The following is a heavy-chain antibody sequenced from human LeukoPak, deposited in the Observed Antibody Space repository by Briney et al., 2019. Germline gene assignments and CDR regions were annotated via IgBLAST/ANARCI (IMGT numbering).Heavy chain of an antibody. J-gene: IGHJ4*02. V-gene: IGHV5-51*01. D-gene: IGHD2-2*01. CDR3: ARRYCSSTSCYSLDY. Sequence: GESLKTSCKGSGYSFTSYWIGWVRQMPGKGLEWMGIIYPGDSDTRYSPSFQGQVTISADKSISTAYLQWSSLKASDTAMYYCARRYCSSTSCYSLDYWGQGTLVTVSS. CDR1: GYSFTSYW. CDR2: IYPGDSDT.